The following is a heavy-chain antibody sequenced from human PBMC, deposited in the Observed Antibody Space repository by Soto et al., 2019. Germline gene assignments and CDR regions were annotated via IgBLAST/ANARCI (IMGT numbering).Heavy chain of an antibody. CDR3: ARGCGLDP. J-gene: IGHJ5*02. CDR2: IKQDGSEK. CDR1: GFTFNSYW. Sequence: EVQLVESGGGLVQPGGSLRLSCAASGFTFNSYWMTWVRQAPGKGLEWVANIKQDGSEKYYVDSVKGRFTISRDNAKNSLSLQITCLRAEDTAVYYCARGCGLDPWGQGTLFTLSS. V-gene: IGHV3-7*04.